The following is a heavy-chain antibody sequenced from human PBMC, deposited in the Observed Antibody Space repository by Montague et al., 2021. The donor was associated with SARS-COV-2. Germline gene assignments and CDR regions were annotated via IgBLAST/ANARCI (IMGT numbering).Heavy chain of an antibody. V-gene: IGHV7-4-1*02. J-gene: IGHJ4*02. D-gene: IGHD2-21*02. CDR2: INTNTGNP. Sequence: SVKVSCKASGYTFSSQAMNWVRQAPGQGLEWMGWINTNTGNPRYAQDFTGRFVFSLDTSVSTAYLQISGLKAEDTAVYYCATKPGGADCRGDCYLDYWGQGPLVAVSS. CDR3: ATKPGGADCRGDCYLDY. CDR1: GYTFSSQA.